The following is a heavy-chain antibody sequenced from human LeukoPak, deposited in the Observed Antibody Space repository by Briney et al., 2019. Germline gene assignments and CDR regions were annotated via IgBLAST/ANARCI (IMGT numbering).Heavy chain of an antibody. CDR2: ISSSSSTI. CDR1: KFTFSSYS. CDR3: AKTEEYYDILTGYVLAQGAIQLDY. Sequence: PGGSLRLSCAASKFTFSSYSMNWVRQAPGKGLEWVSYISSSSSTIYYADSVKGRFTISRDNAKNSLYLQMNSLRAEDTAVYYCAKTEEYYDILTGYVLAQGAIQLDYWGQGTLVTVSS. D-gene: IGHD3-9*01. J-gene: IGHJ4*02. V-gene: IGHV3-48*01.